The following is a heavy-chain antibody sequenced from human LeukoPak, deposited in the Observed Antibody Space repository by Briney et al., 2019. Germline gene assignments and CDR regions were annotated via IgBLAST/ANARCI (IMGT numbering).Heavy chain of an antibody. D-gene: IGHD6-6*01. CDR1: GGTFSSYA. V-gene: IGHV7-4-1*02. CDR3: ARDNLVWQLVSGFDY. Sequence: ASVKVSCKASGGTFSSYAISWVRQAPGQGLERMGWINTNTGNPTYAQGFTGRFVFSLDTSVSTAYLQISSLKAEDTAVYYCARDNLVWQLVSGFDYWGQGTLVTVSS. J-gene: IGHJ4*02. CDR2: INTNTGNP.